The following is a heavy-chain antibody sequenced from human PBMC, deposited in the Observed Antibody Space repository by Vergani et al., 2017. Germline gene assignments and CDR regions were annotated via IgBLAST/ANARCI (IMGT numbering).Heavy chain of an antibody. CDR1: GFTFSDFS. J-gene: IGHJ4*02. Sequence: VQLVESGGGLVKPGGSLRLSCAASGFTFSDFSMSWVRQAPGKGLEWLAYIGKDGINTRYRDAVKGRFTVSRDNSKDILYLQMDSLRSEDTALYYCAKYLRDSTDGLPDSWGPGTLVIVSS. V-gene: IGHV3-30*02. CDR3: AKYLRDSTDGLPDS. D-gene: IGHD2-21*02. CDR2: IGKDGINT.